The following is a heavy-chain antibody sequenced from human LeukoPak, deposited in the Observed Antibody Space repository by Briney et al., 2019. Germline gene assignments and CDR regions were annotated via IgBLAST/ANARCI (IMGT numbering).Heavy chain of an antibody. V-gene: IGHV4-34*01. Sequence: SETLSLTCAVYGGSFSGYYWSWIRQPPGKGLEWIGEINHSGSTNYNPSLKSRVTISVDTSKNQFSLKLSSVTAADTAVYYCAREIGSSWYKGHRNWFDPWGQGTLVTVSS. CDR2: INHSGST. CDR1: GGSFSGYY. CDR3: AREIGSSWYKGHRNWFDP. J-gene: IGHJ5*02. D-gene: IGHD6-13*01.